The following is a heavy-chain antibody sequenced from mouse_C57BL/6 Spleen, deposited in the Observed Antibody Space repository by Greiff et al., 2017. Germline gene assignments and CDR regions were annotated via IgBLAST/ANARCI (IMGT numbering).Heavy chain of an antibody. D-gene: IGHD2-1*01. V-gene: IGHV1-9*01. CDR3: ARGKEVIYYGNYYFDY. Sequence: QVQLKESGAELMKPGASVKLSCKATGYTFTGYWIEWVKQRPGHGLEWIGEILPGSGSTNYNEKFKGKATFTADTSSNTAYMQLSSLTTEDSAIYYCARGKEVIYYGNYYFDYWGQGTTLTVSS. J-gene: IGHJ2*01. CDR1: GYTFTGYW. CDR2: ILPGSGST.